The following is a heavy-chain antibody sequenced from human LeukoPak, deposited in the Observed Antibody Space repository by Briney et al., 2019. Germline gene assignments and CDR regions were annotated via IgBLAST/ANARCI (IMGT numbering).Heavy chain of an antibody. CDR2: IYYSGST. J-gene: IGHJ4*02. CDR3: ARERLSMTTSY. D-gene: IGHD4-17*01. V-gene: IGHV4-39*07. CDR1: GGSISSSSYY. Sequence: PSETLSLTCTVYGGSISSSSYYWGWIRQPPGKGLEWIGSIYYSGSTYYNPSLKSRVTISVDTSKNQFSLKLSSVTAADTAVYCCARERLSMTTSYWGQGTLVTVSS.